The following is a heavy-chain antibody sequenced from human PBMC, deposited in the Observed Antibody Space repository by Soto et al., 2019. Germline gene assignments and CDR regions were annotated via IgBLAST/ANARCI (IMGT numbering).Heavy chain of an antibody. CDR1: GFTFRSFG. CDR3: AKGRFDVVTISPFDH. CDR2: ISYDGTEE. J-gene: IGHJ4*01. V-gene: IGHV3-30*18. D-gene: IGHD3-3*02. Sequence: PGGSLRLSCAASGFTFRSFGMHWVRQAPGKGLEWVAVISYDGTEEKYADSVKGRATVSRDNSKNTVYLQMNRLRGDDSAIYYCAKGRFDVVTISPFDHWGQGTLVTVSS.